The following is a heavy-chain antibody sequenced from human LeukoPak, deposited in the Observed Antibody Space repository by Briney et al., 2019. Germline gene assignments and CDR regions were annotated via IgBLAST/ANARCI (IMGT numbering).Heavy chain of an antibody. D-gene: IGHD3-3*01. J-gene: IGHJ4*02. CDR3: ARERRYDFWSGYFYFDY. V-gene: IGHV1-18*01. Sequence: GASVKVSCKASGYTFTSYGISWVRQAPGQGLEWMGWISAYNGNTNYAQKLQGRVTMTTDTSTSTAYMELRSLRSDDTAVYYRARERRYDFWSGYFYFDYWGQGTLVTVSS. CDR2: ISAYNGNT. CDR1: GYTFTSYG.